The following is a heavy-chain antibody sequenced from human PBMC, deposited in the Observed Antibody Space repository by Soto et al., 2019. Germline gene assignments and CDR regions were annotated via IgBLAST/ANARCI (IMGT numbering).Heavy chain of an antibody. CDR1: GGSISSGDYY. D-gene: IGHD4-17*01. Sequence: SETLSLTCTVSGGSISSGDYYWSWLRHPPGKGLEWIGYIYYDGSTYNNPSLKSRVTISVDTSNNQSSLKLISVTAADPAVDYCAGIAVTTVDNWFDSWGQGTLVTVSS. V-gene: IGHV4-30-4*08. J-gene: IGHJ5*01. CDR2: IYYDGST. CDR3: AGIAVTTVDNWFDS.